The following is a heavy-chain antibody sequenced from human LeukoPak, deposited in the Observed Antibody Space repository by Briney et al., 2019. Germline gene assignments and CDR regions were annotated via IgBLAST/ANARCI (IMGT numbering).Heavy chain of an antibody. D-gene: IGHD2-2*01. Sequence: GGSLRLSCAAPGFTVSSNYMSWVRQAPGKGLEWVSVIYSGGSTYYADSVKGRFTISRDNSKNTLYLQMNSLRAEDTAVYYCARDSGVVVPAAAPFDGYYYYYGMDVWGQGTTVTVSS. CDR2: IYSGGST. J-gene: IGHJ6*02. V-gene: IGHV3-66*01. CDR1: GFTVSSNY. CDR3: ARDSGVVVPAAAPFDGYYYYYGMDV.